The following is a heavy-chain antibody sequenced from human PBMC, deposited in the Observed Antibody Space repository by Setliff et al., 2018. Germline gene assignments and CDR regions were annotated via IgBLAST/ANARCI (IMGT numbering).Heavy chain of an antibody. CDR1: GYNFIGYY. J-gene: IGHJ4*02. CDR2: IHPTSGGT. Sequence: GASVKVSCKASGYNFIGYYVHWVRQAPGQGLEWMGWIHPTSGGTNYAQKFQGRVTMTRDTSISTTYMELSRLRFDDTAVYFCARIFLYGTSWYFDNWGQGTLVTVSS. CDR3: ARIFLYGTSWYFDN. V-gene: IGHV1-2*02. D-gene: IGHD3-3*01.